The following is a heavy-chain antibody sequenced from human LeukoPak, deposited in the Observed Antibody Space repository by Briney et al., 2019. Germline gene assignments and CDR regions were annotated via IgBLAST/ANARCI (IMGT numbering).Heavy chain of an antibody. J-gene: IGHJ4*02. CDR3: ASHSRRSSGWNPDY. D-gene: IGHD6-19*01. V-gene: IGHV4-31*03. CDR1: GGSISSGCYY. Sequence: PSETLSLTCTVSGGSISSGCYYWSWIRQHPGKGLEWIGYIYYSGSTYYNPSLKSRVTISVDTSKNQFSLKLSSVTAADTAVYYCASHSRRSSGWNPDYWGQGTLVTVSS. CDR2: IYYSGST.